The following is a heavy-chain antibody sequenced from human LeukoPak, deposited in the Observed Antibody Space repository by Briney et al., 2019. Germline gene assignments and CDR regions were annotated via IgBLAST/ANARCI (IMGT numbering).Heavy chain of an antibody. V-gene: IGHV1-2*02. CDR1: GFRVSDYL. CDR3: ARGLFGTTWFDF. CDR2: INPDNGGT. Sequence: ASVKVSCKASGFRVSDYLIHWIRQAPGQGPQYMGWINPDNGGTHYSQHFQVRVTMTRDTSVSTVHMELTSLSSDDTAVYFCARGLFGTTWFDFWGQGTLVTVSS. J-gene: IGHJ4*02. D-gene: IGHD1-1*01.